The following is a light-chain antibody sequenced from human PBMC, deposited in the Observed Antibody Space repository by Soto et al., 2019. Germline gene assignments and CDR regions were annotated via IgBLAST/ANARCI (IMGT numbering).Light chain of an antibody. CDR3: ATWDDNLNGL. J-gene: IGLJ2*01. CDR2: SND. CDR1: NSNIGSNT. V-gene: IGLV1-44*01. Sequence: QSVLTQPPSASGTPGQRVTISCSGSNSNIGSNTVNWYQQLPGTAPKLLIYSNDQRPSGVPDRFSGSKSGTSASPAISGLQSEDEADYYCATWDDNLNGLFGGGTKLTVL.